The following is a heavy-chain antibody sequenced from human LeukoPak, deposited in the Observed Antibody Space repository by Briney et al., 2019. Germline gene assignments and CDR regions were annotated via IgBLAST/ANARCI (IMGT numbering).Heavy chain of an antibody. Sequence: PGGSLRLSCAASGFTFSSYAMIWVPQAPGKGLVWGLAISGRGGSTYHADYVKGRFTISRDNSKNTLYLQMNILRAEETAVYYRATLPRVAWFGDRGYGMDVWGQGPTVSVSS. V-gene: IGHV3-23*01. CDR1: GFTFSSYA. J-gene: IGHJ6*02. CDR3: ATLPRVAWFGDRGYGMDV. D-gene: IGHD3-10*01. CDR2: ISGRGGST.